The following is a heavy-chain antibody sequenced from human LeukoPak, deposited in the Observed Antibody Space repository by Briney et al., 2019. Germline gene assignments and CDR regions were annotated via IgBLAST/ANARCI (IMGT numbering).Heavy chain of an antibody. CDR3: TTDGWNWIVGAT. CDR1: GFTFSSYA. CDR2: ISGSGGST. V-gene: IGHV3-23*01. Sequence: GGSLRLSCAASGFTFSSYAMSWVRQAPGKGLEWVSAISGSGGSTYYADSVKGRFTISRDNSKNTLYLQMNSLKTEDTAVYYCTTDGWNWIVGATWGQGTLVTVSS. J-gene: IGHJ5*02. D-gene: IGHD1-26*01.